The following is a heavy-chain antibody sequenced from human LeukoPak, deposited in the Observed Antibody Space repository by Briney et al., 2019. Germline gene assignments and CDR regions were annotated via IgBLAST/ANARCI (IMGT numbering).Heavy chain of an antibody. V-gene: IGHV1-2*02. CDR2: INPNSGGT. CDR3: ARVLARYGNLDY. J-gene: IGHJ4*02. D-gene: IGHD1-14*01. CDR1: GYTVTAYY. Sequence: ASVKVSCKASGYTVTAYYMHWVRQAPGQGLEWMGWINPNSGGTNYTQKFQGRVTMTRDTSISTAYLELNRLTSDDTAVYYCARVLARYGNLDYWGQGILVTVSS.